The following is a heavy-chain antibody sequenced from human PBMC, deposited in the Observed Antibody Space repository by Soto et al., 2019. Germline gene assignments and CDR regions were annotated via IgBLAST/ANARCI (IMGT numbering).Heavy chain of an antibody. CDR3: TREPYYDILTGYNQFDY. CDR2: IRSKAYGGTT. D-gene: IGHD3-9*01. J-gene: IGHJ4*02. CDR1: GFTFGDYA. Sequence: GGSLRLSCTASGFTFGDYAMSWFRQAPGKGLEWVGFIRSKAYGGTTEYVASVKGRFTISRDDSKSIAYLQMNSLKTEDTAVYYCTREPYYDILTGYNQFDYWGQGTLVTVSS. V-gene: IGHV3-49*03.